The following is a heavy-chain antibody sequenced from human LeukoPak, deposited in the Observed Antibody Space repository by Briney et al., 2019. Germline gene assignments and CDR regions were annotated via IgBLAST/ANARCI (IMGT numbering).Heavy chain of an antibody. Sequence: GGSLRLSCAASGFAFSNYWMSWVRQAPGKGLEWVANIKQDGSEKFYVDSVKGRFTISRDNAKNTLYLQMNSLRAEDTAVYYCARESTTGTTGYGYWGQGTLVTVSS. CDR3: ARESTTGTTGYGY. J-gene: IGHJ4*02. V-gene: IGHV3-7*03. D-gene: IGHD1-1*01. CDR2: IKQDGSEK. CDR1: GFAFSNYW.